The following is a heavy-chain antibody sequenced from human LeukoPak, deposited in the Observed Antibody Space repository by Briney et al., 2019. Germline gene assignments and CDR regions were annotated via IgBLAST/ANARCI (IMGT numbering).Heavy chain of an antibody. CDR1: GFTFTYFA. D-gene: IGHD6-13*01. CDR2: ISYSGGST. V-gene: IGHV3-23*01. CDR3: AKDWALRAAGSFDF. J-gene: IGHJ4*02. Sequence: GGSLRLSCAASGFTFTYFAMTWVRQAPGKGLEWVSTISYSGGSTYYADSVKGRFTISRDNSKNTLYLQMNNLRAEDTAVYYCAKDWALRAAGSFDFWGQGTLVTVSS.